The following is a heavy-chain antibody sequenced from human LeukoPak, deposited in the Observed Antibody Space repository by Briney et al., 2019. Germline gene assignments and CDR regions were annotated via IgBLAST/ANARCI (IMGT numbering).Heavy chain of an antibody. CDR1: GYTFTSYY. J-gene: IGHJ6*03. CDR2: IIPIFGTA. V-gene: IGHV1-69*06. Sequence: SVKVSCKASGYTFTSYYMHWVRQAPGQGLEWMGGIIPIFGTANYAQKFQGRVTITADKSTSTAYMELSSLRSEDTAVYYCARGPEGYYYYYYMDVWGKGTTVTVSS. CDR3: ARGPEGYYYYYYMDV.